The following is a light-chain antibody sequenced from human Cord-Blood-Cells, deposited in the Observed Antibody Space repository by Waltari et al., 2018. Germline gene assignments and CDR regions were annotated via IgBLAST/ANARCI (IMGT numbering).Light chain of an antibody. Sequence: QSALTQPASVSGSPGQSLTISCTGTTSDVGRYNPVSWYQQHPGKAPKLMIYEGSKRPSGVSNRFSGSKSGNTASLTISGLQAEDEADYYCCSYAGSSTWVFGGGTKLTVL. J-gene: IGLJ3*02. CDR1: TSDVGRYNP. V-gene: IGLV2-23*01. CDR3: CSYAGSSTWV. CDR2: EGS.